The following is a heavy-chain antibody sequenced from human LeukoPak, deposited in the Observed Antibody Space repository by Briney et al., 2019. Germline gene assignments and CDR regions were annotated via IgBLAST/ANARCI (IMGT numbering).Heavy chain of an antibody. CDR2: VYYSGST. V-gene: IGHV4-59*01. CDR1: GGSISSYY. CDR3: TRTVYDSSGYYYFFDY. J-gene: IGHJ4*02. Sequence: SETLSLTCTVSGGSISSYYWSWIRQPPGKGLEWIGYVYYSGSTSYNPSLKSRVTISVDTSKNQSSLKLSSVTAADTAVYYCTRTVYDSSGYYYFFDYWGQGTLVTVSS. D-gene: IGHD3-22*01.